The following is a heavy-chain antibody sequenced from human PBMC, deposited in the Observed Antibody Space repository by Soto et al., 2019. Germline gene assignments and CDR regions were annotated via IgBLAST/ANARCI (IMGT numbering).Heavy chain of an antibody. Sequence: GGSLRLSCAASGFTFSSYAMSWVRQAPGKGLEWVSAISGSGGSTYYADSVKGRFTISRDNSKNTLYLQMNSLRAEDTAVYYCAKLTGYSSGWYYFDYWGQGTLVTVSS. CDR3: AKLTGYSSGWYYFDY. V-gene: IGHV3-23*01. D-gene: IGHD6-19*01. CDR2: ISGSGGST. J-gene: IGHJ4*02. CDR1: GFTFSSYA.